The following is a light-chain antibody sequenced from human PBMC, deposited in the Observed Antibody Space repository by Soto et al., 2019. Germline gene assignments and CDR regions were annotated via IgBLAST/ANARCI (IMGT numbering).Light chain of an antibody. Sequence: QSVLTQPHSVSGAPGQRVTISCTGSSSNIGAGYDEHWYQQLPGTAPKLLIYGNSNRPSGVPDRFSGSKSGTSASLAITGLQAEDEADYYCQSYDSSLSGSYVFGTGTKLTVL. J-gene: IGLJ1*01. CDR1: SSNIGAGYD. V-gene: IGLV1-40*01. CDR2: GNS. CDR3: QSYDSSLSGSYV.